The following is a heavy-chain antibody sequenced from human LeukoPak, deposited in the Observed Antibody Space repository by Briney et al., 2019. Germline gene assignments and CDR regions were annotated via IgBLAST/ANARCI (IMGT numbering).Heavy chain of an antibody. CDR1: GGTFSSYA. V-gene: IGHV1-69*13. CDR2: IIPIFGTA. CDR3: ARTFSYYYDSSGYWLDAFDI. D-gene: IGHD3-22*01. J-gene: IGHJ3*02. Sequence: SVTFSCKASGGTFSSYAISWVRQAPGQGLEWMGGIIPIFGTANYAQKFQGRVTITADESTSTAYMELSSLRSEDTAVYYCARTFSYYYDSSGYWLDAFDIWGQGTMVTVSS.